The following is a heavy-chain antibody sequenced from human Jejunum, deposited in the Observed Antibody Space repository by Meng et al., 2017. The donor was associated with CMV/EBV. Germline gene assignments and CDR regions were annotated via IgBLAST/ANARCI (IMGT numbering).Heavy chain of an antibody. CDR2: FSPGGNI. CDR1: GDSISNYF. J-gene: IGHJ4*02. CDR3: ARGESRGYYYFDY. V-gene: IGHV4-4*07. D-gene: IGHD3-22*01. Sequence: QVPSQGSGPGLVRPSETLSLTCTVSGDSISNYFWSWIRQPAGKKLEWIGRFSPGGNINYIPSLKGRLTMSVDTSNNQIFLNVTSVTAADTALYYCARGESRGYYYFDYWGQGILVTVSS.